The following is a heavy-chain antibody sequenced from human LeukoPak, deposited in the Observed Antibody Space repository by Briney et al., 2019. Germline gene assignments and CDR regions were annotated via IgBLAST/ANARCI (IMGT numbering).Heavy chain of an antibody. CDR2: IIPILGIA. J-gene: IGHJ5*02. Sequence: SVKVSCKASGGTFSSYAISWVRQAPGQGLEWMGRIIPILGIADYAQKFQGRVTFTADKSTSTAYMELSSLRSEDTAVYYCARVMSSRNWFDPWGQGTLATVSS. CDR1: GGTFSSYA. D-gene: IGHD3-16*01. CDR3: ARVMSSRNWFDP. V-gene: IGHV1-69*04.